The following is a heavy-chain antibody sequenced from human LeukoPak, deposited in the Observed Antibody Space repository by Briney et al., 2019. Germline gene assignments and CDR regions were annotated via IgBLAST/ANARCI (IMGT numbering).Heavy chain of an antibody. CDR2: ISGSGGST. CDR1: GFTFSSYG. Sequence: GGSLRLSCAASGFTFSSYGMSWVRQAPGKGLEWVSGISGSGGSTYYADSVKGRFTISRDNSKNTLYLQMNSLRAEDAAVYYCAKDRVRYCSSTSCEYFDYWGQGTLVTVSS. J-gene: IGHJ4*02. V-gene: IGHV3-23*01. D-gene: IGHD2-2*01. CDR3: AKDRVRYCSSTSCEYFDY.